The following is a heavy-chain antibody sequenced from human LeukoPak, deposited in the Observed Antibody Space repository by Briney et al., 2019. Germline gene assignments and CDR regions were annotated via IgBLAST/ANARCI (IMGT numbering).Heavy chain of an antibody. V-gene: IGHV1-69*13. Sequence: SVKVSCTASGGTFSSYAISWVRQAPGQGLEWMGGIIPIFGTANYAQKFQGRVTITADESTSTAYMELSNLRSEDTAVYYCARDHGSGSYYARWYFDYWGQGTLVTVSS. J-gene: IGHJ4*02. CDR1: GGTFSSYA. CDR2: IIPIFGTA. D-gene: IGHD3-10*01. CDR3: ARDHGSGSYYARWYFDY.